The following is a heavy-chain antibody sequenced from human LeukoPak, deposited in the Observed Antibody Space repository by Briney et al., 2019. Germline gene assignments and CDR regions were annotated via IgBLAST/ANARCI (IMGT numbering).Heavy chain of an antibody. Sequence: SETLSLTCTVSGGSISSSSYYWGWIRQPPGKGLEWIGSIYYSGSTYYNPSLKSRVTISVDTSKNQFSLKLSSVTAADTAVYYCARDPMLIGSAPDYWGQGTLVTVSS. V-gene: IGHV4-39*07. CDR1: GGSISSSSYY. CDR2: IYYSGST. J-gene: IGHJ4*02. CDR3: ARDPMLIGSAPDY. D-gene: IGHD3-9*01.